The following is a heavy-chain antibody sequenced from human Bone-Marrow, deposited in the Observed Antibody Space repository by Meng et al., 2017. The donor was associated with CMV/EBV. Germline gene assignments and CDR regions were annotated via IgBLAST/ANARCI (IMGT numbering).Heavy chain of an antibody. V-gene: IGHV4-39*01. Sequence: SETLSLTCTVSGGFISNYYWGWIRQPPGKGLEWIGSIYYSGSTYYNPSLKSRVTISVDTSKNQFSLKLSSVTAADTAVYYCARHGYDFWSGYYSYWGQGTLVTVSS. J-gene: IGHJ4*02. CDR3: ARHGYDFWSGYYSY. CDR1: GGFISNYY. CDR2: IYYSGST. D-gene: IGHD3-3*01.